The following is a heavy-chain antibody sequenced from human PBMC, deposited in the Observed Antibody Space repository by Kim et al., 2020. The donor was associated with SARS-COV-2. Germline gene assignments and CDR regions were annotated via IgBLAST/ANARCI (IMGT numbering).Heavy chain of an antibody. CDR3: ARDWWGYCSSTSCYTGGIFDY. D-gene: IGHD2-2*02. J-gene: IGHJ4*02. V-gene: IGHV3-33*01. CDR2: IWYDGSNK. CDR1: GFTFSSYG. Sequence: GGSLRLSCAASGFTFSSYGMHWVRQAPGKGLEWVAVIWYDGSNKYYADSVKGRFTISRDNSKNTLYLQMNSLRAEDTAVYYCARDWWGYCSSTSCYTGGIFDYWGQGTLITVSS.